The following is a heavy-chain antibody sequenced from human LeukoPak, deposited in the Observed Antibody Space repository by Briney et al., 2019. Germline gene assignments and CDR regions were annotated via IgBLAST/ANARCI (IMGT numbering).Heavy chain of an antibody. D-gene: IGHD3-16*01. Sequence: PGRSLRLSCAASGFTFSSYGMHWVRQAPGKGLEWVAGISYDGSNKYYADSVKGRFTISRDNSKNTLYLQMNSLRAEDTAVYYCAKTMTGYVWGSPNYWGQGPLVTVSS. CDR1: GFTFSSYG. CDR3: AKTMTGYVWGSPNY. J-gene: IGHJ4*02. CDR2: ISYDGSNK. V-gene: IGHV3-30*18.